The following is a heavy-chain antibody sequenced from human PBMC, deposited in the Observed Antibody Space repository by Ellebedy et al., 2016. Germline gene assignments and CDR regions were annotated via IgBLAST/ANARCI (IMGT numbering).Heavy chain of an antibody. J-gene: IGHJ6*02. CDR2: IDPRDSYT. CDR3: ARHRLTTVRYYGMDV. CDR1: GYSFTNYW. Sequence: GESLKISXEGSGYSFTNYWISWVRQMPGKGLEWMGRIDPRDSYTSYSPSFQGHVTISADKSISTAYLQWSSLKPSDTAMYYCARHRLTTVRYYGMDVWGQGTTVTVSS. V-gene: IGHV5-10-1*01. D-gene: IGHD4-17*01.